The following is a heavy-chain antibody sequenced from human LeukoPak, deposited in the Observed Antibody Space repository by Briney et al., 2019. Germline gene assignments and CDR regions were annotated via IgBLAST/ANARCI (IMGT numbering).Heavy chain of an antibody. CDR1: GFTFSSYG. Sequence: PGGSLRLSCAASGFTFSSYGMRWGSQAQGKGMERGSSISGSGGSTYCAASVRGRFTISRDISKSTLYLQMNSLRAEDTAVYYCARYGSVSYSPFDYWGQGTLVTVSS. J-gene: IGHJ4*02. V-gene: IGHV3-23*01. CDR3: ARYGSVSYSPFDY. CDR2: ISGSGGST. D-gene: IGHD3-10*01.